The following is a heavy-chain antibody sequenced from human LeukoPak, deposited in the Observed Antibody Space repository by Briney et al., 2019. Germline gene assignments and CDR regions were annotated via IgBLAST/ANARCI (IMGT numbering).Heavy chain of an antibody. Sequence: GGSLRLSCAASGFTFSNYAITWVRQAPGKGLEWVSAISGSGGGTRYADSVKGRFTISRDNSKNTLYLQTNSLRAEDTAVYYCAKVQAASSGWYFDYWGQGTLVTVSS. J-gene: IGHJ4*02. D-gene: IGHD6-19*01. CDR1: GFTFSNYA. V-gene: IGHV3-23*01. CDR3: AKVQAASSGWYFDY. CDR2: ISGSGGGT.